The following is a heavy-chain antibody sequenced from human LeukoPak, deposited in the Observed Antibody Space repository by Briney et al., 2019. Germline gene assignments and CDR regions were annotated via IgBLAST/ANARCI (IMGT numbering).Heavy chain of an antibody. J-gene: IGHJ4*02. CDR3: ASSIGARATDYCDSSGYYLSY. D-gene: IGHD3-22*01. CDR2: IYTSGST. CDR1: GGSISSYY. V-gene: IGHV4-4*09. Sequence: SETLSLTCTVSGGSISSYYWSWIRQPPGKGLEWIGYIYTSGSTNYNPSLKSRVTISVGTSKNQFSLKLSSVTAADTAVYYCASSIGARATDYCDSSGYYLSYWGQGTLVTVSS.